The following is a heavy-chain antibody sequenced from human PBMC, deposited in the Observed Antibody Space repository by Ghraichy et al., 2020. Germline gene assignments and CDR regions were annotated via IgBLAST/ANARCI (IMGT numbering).Heavy chain of an antibody. CDR2: IKQDGSEK. D-gene: IGHD5-18*01. CDR1: GFIFNTYY. J-gene: IGHJ4*02. V-gene: IGHV3-7*04. CDR3: GRGGYIYGSNPVDY. Sequence: GSLRLSCAASGFIFNTYYMTWVRQAPGKGLEWVANIKQDGSEKYYVDSVKGRFTISRDNAKDSVYLQMNSLRAEDTAVYFCGRGGYIYGSNPVDYWGQGTQVTVSS.